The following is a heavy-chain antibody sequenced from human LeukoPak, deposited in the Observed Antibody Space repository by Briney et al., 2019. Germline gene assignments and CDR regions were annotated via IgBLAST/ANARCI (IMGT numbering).Heavy chain of an antibody. CDR1: RFTFSIYW. J-gene: IGHJ4*02. CDR2: IKQDGSEK. V-gene: IGHV3-7*05. CDR3: ARGGDYLDF. Sequence: GGSLRLSCAASRFTFSIYWMSWVRQAPGKGLEWVANIKQDGSEKYYVDSVKGRFTISRDNANNSLYLQMNSLRAEDTAVYYCARGGDYLDFWGQGTLVTVSS.